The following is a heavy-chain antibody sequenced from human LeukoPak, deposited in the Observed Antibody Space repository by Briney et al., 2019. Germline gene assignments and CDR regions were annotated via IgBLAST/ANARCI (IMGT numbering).Heavy chain of an antibody. CDR2: ISSSSTI. J-gene: IGHJ4*02. CDR3: ARYHRSGSYVY. D-gene: IGHD1-26*01. CDR1: GFTFSSYS. V-gene: IGHV3-48*04. Sequence: PGGSLRLSCAASGFTFSSYSMNWVRQAPGKGLEWVSYISSSSTIYYADSVKGRFTISRDNAKNSLYLQMNSLRAEDTAVYHCARYHRSGSYVYWGQGTLVTVSS.